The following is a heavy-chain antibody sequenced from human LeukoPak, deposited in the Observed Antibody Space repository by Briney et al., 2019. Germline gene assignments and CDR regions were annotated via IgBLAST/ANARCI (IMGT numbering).Heavy chain of an antibody. V-gene: IGHV3-30-3*01. CDR2: ISYDGSNK. CDR3: AQRATDY. D-gene: IGHD2-2*01. J-gene: IGHJ4*02. CDR1: GFTFSSYA. Sequence: PGGSLRLSCAASGFTFSSYAMHWVRQAPGKGLEWVAVISYDGSNKYYADSVKGRFTISRDNSKNTLYLQMNSLRAEDTAVYYCAQRATDYWGQGTLVTASS.